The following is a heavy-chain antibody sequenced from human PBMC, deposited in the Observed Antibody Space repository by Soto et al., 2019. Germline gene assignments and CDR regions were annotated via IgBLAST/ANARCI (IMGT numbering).Heavy chain of an antibody. CDR2: IYTSGST. D-gene: IGHD6-13*01. V-gene: IGHV4-4*07. CDR3: ARFRGSSWDNWFDP. CDR1: GGSISSYY. J-gene: IGHJ5*02. Sequence: PSETLSLTCTVSGGSISSYYWSWIRQPAGKGLEWIGRIYTSGSTNYNPSLKSRVTMSVDTSKNQFSLKLSSVTAADTAVYYRARFRGSSWDNWFDPWGQGTLVTVSS.